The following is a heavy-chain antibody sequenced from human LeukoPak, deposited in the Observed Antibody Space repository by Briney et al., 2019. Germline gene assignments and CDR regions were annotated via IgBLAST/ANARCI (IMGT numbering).Heavy chain of an antibody. Sequence: SETLSLTCAVYGGSFSGYYWSWIRQPPGKGREGIGEINHSGSTNYNPSLKSRVTISGDTSKNQFSLKLSSVTATDPAVYYCARGRGIIGLYYFDSWGQGTLVTVSS. V-gene: IGHV4-34*01. CDR3: ARGRGIIGLYYFDS. J-gene: IGHJ4*02. CDR1: GGSFSGYY. D-gene: IGHD3-16*01. CDR2: INHSGST.